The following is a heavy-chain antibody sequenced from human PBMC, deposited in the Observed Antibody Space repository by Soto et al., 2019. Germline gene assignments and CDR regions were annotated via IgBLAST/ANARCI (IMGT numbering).Heavy chain of an antibody. CDR3: AKDSTDCSGGRCCLFDY. J-gene: IGHJ4*02. CDR2: ISYDGTNK. D-gene: IGHD2-15*01. V-gene: IGHV3-30*18. Sequence: QVQLVEWGGGGVQPGRSLRLSCAASGLTFSSYGMHWVRQATGKGLEWVAVISYDGTNKYYADSVKARFSISRDNSKNTLYLQMNSLRAEDTAVYYCAKDSTDCSGGRCCLFDYWGQGTLVTVSS. CDR1: GLTFSSYG.